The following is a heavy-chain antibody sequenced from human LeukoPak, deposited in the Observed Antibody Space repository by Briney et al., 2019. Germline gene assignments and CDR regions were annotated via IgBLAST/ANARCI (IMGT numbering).Heavy chain of an antibody. Sequence: SETLSLTCTTSGGSISSSSYYWGWIRQPPGRGLEWIGSIYYSGSTYYNPSLKSRVTISVDTSKNQFSLKLSSVTAADTAVYYCARDGYNENNWFDPWGQGTLVTVSS. CDR3: ARDGYNENNWFDP. V-gene: IGHV4-39*07. D-gene: IGHD5-24*01. J-gene: IGHJ5*02. CDR2: IYYSGST. CDR1: GGSISSSSYY.